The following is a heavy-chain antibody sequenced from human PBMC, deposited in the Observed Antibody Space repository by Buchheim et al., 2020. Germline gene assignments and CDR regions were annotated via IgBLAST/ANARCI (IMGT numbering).Heavy chain of an antibody. CDR2: INGNGDST. V-gene: IGHV3-20*04. CDR1: GFTFSSYG. CDR3: ARAQPLGGLDY. J-gene: IGHJ4*02. D-gene: IGHD1-26*01. Sequence: VQLVESGGGVVQPGRSLRLSCAASGFTFSSYGMHWVRQAPGKGLEWVSAINGNGDSTGYADSVKGRFTISRDNAKNSLYLQMSSLRAEDTALYYCARAQPLGGLDYWGPGTL.